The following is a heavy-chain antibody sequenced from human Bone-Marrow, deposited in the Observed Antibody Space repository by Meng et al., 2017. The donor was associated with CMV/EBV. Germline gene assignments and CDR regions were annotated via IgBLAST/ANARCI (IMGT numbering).Heavy chain of an antibody. D-gene: IGHD3-16*02. J-gene: IGHJ5*02. Sequence: GSLRLSYTVSGDSISGTSYYWGWIRQAPGKGLEWIGSISYGGATHYNPSLKSRVTISLDKPKNQFSLRLNSVTAADTATYYCAKAGETILVIVFDPWGQGTLVTVSS. V-gene: IGHV4-39*07. CDR3: AKAGETILVIVFDP. CDR2: ISYGGAT. CDR1: GDSISGTSYY.